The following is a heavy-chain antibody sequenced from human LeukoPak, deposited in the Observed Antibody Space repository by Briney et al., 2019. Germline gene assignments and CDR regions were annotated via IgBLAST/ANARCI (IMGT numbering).Heavy chain of an antibody. V-gene: IGHV1-69*13. CDR3: AKEETLYGRGYFDY. CDR2: IIPIFGTA. J-gene: IGHJ4*02. D-gene: IGHD4-17*01. Sequence: GASVKVSCKASGGTFSSYAISWVRQAPGQGLEWMGGIIPIFGTANYAQKFQGRVTITADESTSTAYMELSSLRSEDTAVYYCAKEETLYGRGYFDYWGQGTLVTASS. CDR1: GGTFSSYA.